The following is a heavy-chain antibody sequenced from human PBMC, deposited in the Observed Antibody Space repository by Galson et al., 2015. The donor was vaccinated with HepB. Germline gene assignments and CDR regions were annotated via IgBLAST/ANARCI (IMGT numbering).Heavy chain of an antibody. V-gene: IGHV3-30-3*01. CDR1: GFTFSSYA. D-gene: IGHD6-13*01. CDR2: ISYDGSNK. J-gene: IGHJ4*02. Sequence: SLRLSCAASGFTFSSYAMHWVRQAPGKGLEWVAVISYDGSNKYYADSVKGRFTISRDNSKNTLYLQMNSLRAEDTAVYYCARSLPGVAAAMVGIDYWGQGTLVTVSS. CDR3: ARSLPGVAAAMVGIDY.